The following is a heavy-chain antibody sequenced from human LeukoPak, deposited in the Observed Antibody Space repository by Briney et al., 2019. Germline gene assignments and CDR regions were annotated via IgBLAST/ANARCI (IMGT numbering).Heavy chain of an antibody. J-gene: IGHJ3*02. V-gene: IGHV4-4*07. CDR3: ARGANYFDSSGPHDAFDI. CDR1: GDSISSSY. CDR2: IYTSGST. D-gene: IGHD3-22*01. Sequence: SETLSLTCTVSGDSISSSYWSWIRQPAGKGLEWIGRIYTSGSTNYNPSLKSRVIMSLDTSENQFSLKLSSVTAADTAVYCCARGANYFDSSGPHDAFDIWGQGTMVTVSS.